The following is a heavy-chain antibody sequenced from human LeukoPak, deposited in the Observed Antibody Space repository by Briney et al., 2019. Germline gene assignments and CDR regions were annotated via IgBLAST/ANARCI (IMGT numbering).Heavy chain of an antibody. J-gene: IGHJ4*02. Sequence: AGGSLRLSCAASGFTFSGYAMSWVRQAPGKGLEWVSAISGSGGSTYYADSVKGRFTISRDNSKNTLYLQMNSLRAEDTAVYYCAKDLTAMGTGYFDYWGQGTLVTVSS. V-gene: IGHV3-23*01. CDR2: ISGSGGST. CDR3: AKDLTAMGTGYFDY. CDR1: GFTFSGYA. D-gene: IGHD5-18*01.